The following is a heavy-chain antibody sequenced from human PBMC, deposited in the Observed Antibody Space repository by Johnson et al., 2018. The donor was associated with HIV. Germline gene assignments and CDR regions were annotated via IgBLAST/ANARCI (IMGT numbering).Heavy chain of an antibody. CDR3: AKDLSPYSSGWYDAFDI. Sequence: QVQLLESGGGLVQPGGSLRLSCAASGFTFSSYAMHWVRQAPGKGLEWVAVISYDGSNKYYADSVKVRFTISRDNSKNTLYLQMNSLRAEDTAVYYCAKDLSPYSSGWYDAFDIRGQGTMVTVSS. CDR1: GFTFSSYA. CDR2: ISYDGSNK. V-gene: IGHV3-30*04. J-gene: IGHJ3*02. D-gene: IGHD6-19*01.